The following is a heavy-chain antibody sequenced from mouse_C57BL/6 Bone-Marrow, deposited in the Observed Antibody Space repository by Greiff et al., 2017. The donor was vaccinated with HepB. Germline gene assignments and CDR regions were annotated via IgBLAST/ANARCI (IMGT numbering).Heavy chain of an antibody. CDR2: ISNGGGST. CDR1: GFTFSDYY. Sequence: HLVESGGGLVQPGGSLKLSCAASGFTFSDYYMYWVRQTPEKRLEWVAYISNGGGSTYYPDTVKGRFTISRDNAKNTLYLQMSRLKSEDTAMYYCARDYYGSSYWFAYWGQGTLVTVSA. CDR3: ARDYYGSSYWFAY. J-gene: IGHJ3*01. D-gene: IGHD1-1*01. V-gene: IGHV5-12*01.